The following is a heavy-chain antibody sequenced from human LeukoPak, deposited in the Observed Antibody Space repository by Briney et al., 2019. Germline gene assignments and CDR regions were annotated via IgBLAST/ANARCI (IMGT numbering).Heavy chain of an antibody. CDR1: GFTFSSYA. Sequence: GGSLRLSCTASGFTFSSYAMNWVRQAPGKGLEWISYISSSIVSFYYADSVKGRFTISRDNARNSVFLQMDSLRAEDTALYYCARERDGRFFDYWGQGTLVTVSS. V-gene: IGHV3-48*04. J-gene: IGHJ4*02. D-gene: IGHD5-24*01. CDR3: ARERDGRFFDY. CDR2: ISSSIVSF.